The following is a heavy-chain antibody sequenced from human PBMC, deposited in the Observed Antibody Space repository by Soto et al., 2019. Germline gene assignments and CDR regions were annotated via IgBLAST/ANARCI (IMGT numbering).Heavy chain of an antibody. CDR1: GFTFSSYS. CDR3: ATLNSFGSDY. V-gene: IGHV3-21*01. Sequence: GGSLRLSCAASGFTFSSYSMNWVRQAPGKGLEWVSSISSSSSYIYYADSVKGRFTISRDNAKSTLYLQMNSLRAEDTAVYYCATLNSFGSDYWGRGTLVTVSS. CDR2: ISSSSSYI. J-gene: IGHJ4*02. D-gene: IGHD5-18*01.